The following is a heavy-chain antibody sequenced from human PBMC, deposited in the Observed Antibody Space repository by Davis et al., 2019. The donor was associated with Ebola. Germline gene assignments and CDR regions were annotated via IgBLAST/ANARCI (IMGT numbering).Heavy chain of an antibody. J-gene: IGHJ6*04. CDR3: TKEPEGVDV. D-gene: IGHD1-14*01. Sequence: PGGSLRLSCVASGFTISRSGMHWVRQAPGKGLEWVAIISYDGISQYYADSVRGRFTISRNNAQNAVSMQMNSLRVEDTAVYYFTKEPEGVDVWGKGTTVTVTS. V-gene: IGHV3-30*18. CDR2: ISYDGISQ. CDR1: GFTISRSG.